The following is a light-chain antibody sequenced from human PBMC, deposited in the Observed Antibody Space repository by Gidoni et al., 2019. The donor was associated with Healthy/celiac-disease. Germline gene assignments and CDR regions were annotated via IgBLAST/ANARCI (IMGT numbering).Light chain of an antibody. CDR1: SSDVGGYNY. J-gene: IGLJ2*01. V-gene: IGLV2-14*01. Sequence: QSALTQPASVSGSPGQSITISCTGTSSDVGGYNYVSWYQQHPGKAPKLMIYEVSNRPSGVSNRFSGYKSGNTASLTISGLQAEDEADYYCSSYTSSRVFGGGTKLT. CDR3: SSYTSSRV. CDR2: EVS.